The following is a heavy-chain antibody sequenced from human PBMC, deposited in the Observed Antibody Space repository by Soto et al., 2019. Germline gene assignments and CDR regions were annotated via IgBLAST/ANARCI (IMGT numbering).Heavy chain of an antibody. J-gene: IGHJ4*02. CDR2: INTNSGGT. Sequence: ASVKVSCKASGYTFTGYYIHWVRQAPGQGLEWMGWINTNSGGTNYAQKFQGRVTMTRDASISTAYMELSRLTSDDTAVYYCARTQTNDYWGQGTLVTVSS. CDR1: GYTFTGYY. CDR3: ARTQTNDY. V-gene: IGHV1-2*02.